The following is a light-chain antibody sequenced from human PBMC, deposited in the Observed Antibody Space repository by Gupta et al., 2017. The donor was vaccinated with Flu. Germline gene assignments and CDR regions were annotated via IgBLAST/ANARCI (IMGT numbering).Light chain of an antibody. CDR3: SSYTSSYTFV. Sequence: SVTTSSAGTSSAVGTYNRVSWYQHSPGTAPNLMIYEVSKRPSGVPDRFSGSKSGHTASLTISGLQGEDEADYYCSSYTSSYTFVFGTGTKVTGL. J-gene: IGLJ1*01. CDR1: SSAVGTYNR. CDR2: EVS. V-gene: IGLV2-18*02.